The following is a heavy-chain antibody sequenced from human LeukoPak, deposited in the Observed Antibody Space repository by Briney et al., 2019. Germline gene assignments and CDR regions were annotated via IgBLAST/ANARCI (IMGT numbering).Heavy chain of an antibody. J-gene: IGHJ4*02. CDR2: ISSSGSTI. CDR1: GFTFSSYE. Sequence: PGGSLRLSCAASGFTFSSYEMNWVRQAPGKGLEWVSYISSSGSTIYYADSVKGRFTISRDNAENSLYLQMNSLRAEDTAVYYCARSEWFGELLLNYWGQGTLVTVSS. V-gene: IGHV3-48*03. D-gene: IGHD3-10*01. CDR3: ARSEWFGELLLNY.